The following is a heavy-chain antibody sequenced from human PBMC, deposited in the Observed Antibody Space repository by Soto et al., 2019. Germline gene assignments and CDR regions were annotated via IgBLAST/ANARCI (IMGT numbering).Heavy chain of an antibody. CDR3: ARGARVLRYFDWLSHFDY. CDR2: INPNSGGT. V-gene: IGHV1-2*04. J-gene: IGHJ4*02. Sequence: GASVNVSCKASGYTFTGYYMHWVRQAPGQGLEWMGWINPNSGGTNYAQKFQGWVTMTRDTSISTAYMELSRLRSDDTAVYYCARGARVLRYFDWLSHFDYWGQGTLVTVSS. D-gene: IGHD3-9*01. CDR1: GYTFTGYY.